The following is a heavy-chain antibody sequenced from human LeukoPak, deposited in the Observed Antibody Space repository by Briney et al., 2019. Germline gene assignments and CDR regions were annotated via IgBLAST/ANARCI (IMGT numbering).Heavy chain of an antibody. CDR2: IYYSGST. V-gene: IGHV4-39*01. J-gene: IGHJ3*02. Sequence: SETLSLTCTVSGGSISSSSYYWGWIRQPPGKGLEWTGSIYYSGSTYYNPSLKSRVTISVDTSKNQFSLKLSSVTAADTAVYYCARWTRSSSFDAFDIWGQGTMVTVSS. CDR1: GGSISSSSYY. CDR3: ARWTRSSSFDAFDI. D-gene: IGHD6-6*01.